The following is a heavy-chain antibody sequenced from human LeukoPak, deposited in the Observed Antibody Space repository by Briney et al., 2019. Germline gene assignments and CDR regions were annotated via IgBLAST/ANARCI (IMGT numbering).Heavy chain of an antibody. Sequence: GGSLRLSCAASGFTFSSSWMHWVRHPPGKGLVWVSRISSDGSSTNYADSVKGRFTVSRDNAKNTLYLQMNSLRAEDTAMYYCARFGGDWGYWGQGTLVTVSS. J-gene: IGHJ4*02. CDR3: ARFGGDWGY. V-gene: IGHV3-74*01. CDR1: GFTFSSSW. CDR2: ISSDGSST. D-gene: IGHD3-16*01.